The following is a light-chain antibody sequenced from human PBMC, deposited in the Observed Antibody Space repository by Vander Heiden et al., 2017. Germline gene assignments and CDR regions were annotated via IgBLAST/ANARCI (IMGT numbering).Light chain of an antibody. CDR2: VNRDGSH. CDR3: QTWGSGIRV. Sequence: QLVLTQSPSASASLGASVKLTCTLSRGHSNYAIAWHQQRPQKGPRYLMKVNRDGSHNRGDGIPDRFSGSTSGADRYLTVSSLQSEDEADYYCQTWGSGIRVFGGGTKLTVL. J-gene: IGLJ3*02. V-gene: IGLV4-69*01. CDR1: RGHSNYA.